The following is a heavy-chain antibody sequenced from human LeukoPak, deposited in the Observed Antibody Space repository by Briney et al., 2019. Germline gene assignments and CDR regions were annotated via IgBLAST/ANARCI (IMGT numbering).Heavy chain of an antibody. V-gene: IGHV4-61*02. Sequence: SETLSLTCTVSGGSISSSSYYRGWIRQPAGKGLEWIGRIYTSGSTNYNPSLKSRVTMSVDTSKNQFSLKLSSVTAADTAVYYCARVSLVRGAPGYYFDYWGQGTLVTVSS. CDR2: IYTSGST. CDR3: ARVSLVRGAPGYYFDY. CDR1: GGSISSSSYY. D-gene: IGHD3-10*01. J-gene: IGHJ4*02.